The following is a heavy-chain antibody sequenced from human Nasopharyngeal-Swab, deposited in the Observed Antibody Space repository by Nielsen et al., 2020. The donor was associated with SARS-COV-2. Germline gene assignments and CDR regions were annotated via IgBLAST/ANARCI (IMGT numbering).Heavy chain of an antibody. CDR1: GFTFSSFW. D-gene: IGHD4-17*01. Sequence: GESLKISCVASGFTFSSFWMHWVRQVPGKGLVWISRISGDGSSTSYADSVKGRFTISRDNSKNTLYLQMNSLRVDDTAVYYCAKDVHGDYGGIDYWGQGILVTVSS. V-gene: IGHV3-74*01. J-gene: IGHJ4*02. CDR2: ISGDGSST. CDR3: AKDVHGDYGGIDY.